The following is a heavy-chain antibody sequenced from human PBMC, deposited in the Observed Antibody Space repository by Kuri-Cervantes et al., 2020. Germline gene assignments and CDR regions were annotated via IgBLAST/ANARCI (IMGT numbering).Heavy chain of an antibody. V-gene: IGHV3-7*01. J-gene: IGHJ3*02. CDR3: ARGGEWELLAAFDI. D-gene: IGHD1-26*01. Sequence: GESLKISCAASGFTFSSYWMSWVRQAPGKGLEWVANIKQDGSEKYYADSVKGRFTISRDNAKNSLYLQMNSLRAEDTAVYYCARGGEWELLAAFDIWGQGTMVTVSS. CDR2: IKQDGSEK. CDR1: GFTFSSYW.